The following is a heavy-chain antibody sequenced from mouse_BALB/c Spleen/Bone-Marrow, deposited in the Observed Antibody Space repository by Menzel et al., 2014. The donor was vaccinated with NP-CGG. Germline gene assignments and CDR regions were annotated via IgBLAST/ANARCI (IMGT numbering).Heavy chain of an antibody. CDR2: IRLKSNNYAT. Sequence: EVKLVESGGGLAQPGGSMKLSCVASGFTFSNYWMNWVRQSPEKGLEWVAEIRLKSNNYATHYAESVKGRFTISRDDSKSSVYLQMNNLRTEDTGIYYCTDYSWFPYWGQGTLVTVSA. D-gene: IGHD1-1*01. V-gene: IGHV6-6*02. J-gene: IGHJ3*01. CDR3: TDYSWFPY. CDR1: GFTFSNYW.